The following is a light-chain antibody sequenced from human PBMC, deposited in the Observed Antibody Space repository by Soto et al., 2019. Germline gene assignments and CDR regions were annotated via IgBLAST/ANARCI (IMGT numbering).Light chain of an antibody. CDR3: ETWDSNTRV. CDR2: LEAGGSY. CDR1: SGHSTYI. Sequence: QLVLTQSSSASASLGSSVKLTCTLSSGHSTYIIAWHQQQPGKAPRYLMNLEAGGSYNKGSGVPDRFSGSSSGADRYLTISSLQFEDEADYYCETWDSNTRVFGGGTKLTVL. V-gene: IGLV4-60*02. J-gene: IGLJ3*02.